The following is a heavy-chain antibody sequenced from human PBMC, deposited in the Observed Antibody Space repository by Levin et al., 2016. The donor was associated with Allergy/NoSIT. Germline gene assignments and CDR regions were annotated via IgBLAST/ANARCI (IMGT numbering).Heavy chain of an antibody. J-gene: IGHJ3*02. CDR2: LSYDGSNE. CDR3: ARIVTTVPLGAFDI. D-gene: IGHD4-17*01. V-gene: IGHV3-30*04. Sequence: WIRQPPGKGLEWVAFLSYDGSNEDYADSVKGRFTISRDNSKSTMYLQMNSLSAEDTAVYYCARIVTTVPLGAFDIWGQGTMVTVSS.